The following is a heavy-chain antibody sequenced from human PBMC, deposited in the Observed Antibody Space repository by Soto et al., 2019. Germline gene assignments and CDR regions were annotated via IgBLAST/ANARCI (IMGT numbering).Heavy chain of an antibody. CDR1: GFTFSSYA. CDR2: ISYDGSNK. D-gene: IGHD3-10*01. CDR3: ARGYLNYYYGSGSSRFDY. J-gene: IGHJ4*02. V-gene: IGHV3-30-3*01. Sequence: PGGSLRLSCAASGFTFSSYAMHWVRQAPGKGLEWVAVISYDGSNKYYADSVKGRFTISRDNSKNTLYLQMNSLRAEDTAVYYCARGYLNYYYGSGSSRFDYWGQGTLVTVSS.